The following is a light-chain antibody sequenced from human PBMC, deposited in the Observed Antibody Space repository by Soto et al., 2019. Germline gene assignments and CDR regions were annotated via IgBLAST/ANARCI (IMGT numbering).Light chain of an antibody. CDR2: DAS. Sequence: EIVLTQSPATLSLSPGERATLSCRASQSVSSYLAWYQQKPGQAPRLLIYDASNRATGIPARFSGSGSRTDFTLTSSRLEHEDVAVYYCQQRSNWPLTFGGGTKVEIK. J-gene: IGKJ4*01. CDR1: QSVSSY. CDR3: QQRSNWPLT. V-gene: IGKV3-11*01.